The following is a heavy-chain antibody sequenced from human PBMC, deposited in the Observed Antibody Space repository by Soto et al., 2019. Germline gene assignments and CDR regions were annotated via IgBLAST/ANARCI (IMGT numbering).Heavy chain of an antibody. Sequence: QVQLQESGPGLVQPSQTVSLTCTVSGASISSGGFYWSWIRQFPGKGLEWIGYIDYRGRTFYNPSLKSRATISRDTSKSQFSLNVNSVTAADTAVFYCARVSAAGTRWFDSWGQGTLVTVSS. CDR1: GASISSGGFY. J-gene: IGHJ5*01. V-gene: IGHV4-31*03. D-gene: IGHD6-13*01. CDR3: ARVSAAGTRWFDS. CDR2: IDYRGRT.